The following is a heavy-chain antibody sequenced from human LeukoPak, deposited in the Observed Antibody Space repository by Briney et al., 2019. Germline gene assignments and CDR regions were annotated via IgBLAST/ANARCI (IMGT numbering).Heavy chain of an antibody. CDR1: GYTLTSYW. Sequence: ASVKVSCKASGYTLTSYWIQWVRQAPGQGLEWVGLINPSDGSVAYAHRFQGRVTMTRDASTSTVYMDLSSLRSEDTAVYYCAKAPRNSSTMLDYWGQGTLLTVSS. CDR2: INPSDGSV. J-gene: IGHJ4*02. CDR3: AKAPRNSSTMLDY. V-gene: IGHV1-46*01. D-gene: IGHD6-13*01.